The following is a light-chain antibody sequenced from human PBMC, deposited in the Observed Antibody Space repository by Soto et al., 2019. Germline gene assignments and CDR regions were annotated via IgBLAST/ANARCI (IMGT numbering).Light chain of an antibody. Sequence: DIVMTESRATVTGSPGQRTTLSCRASQTVLSNLAWYQQKPGQAPRLLIYGASTRATGISARFSGSGSGTEFTLTISSLQSEDFAVYYCQQYNNLPITFGQGTRLQIK. CDR1: QTVLSN. CDR3: QQYNNLPIT. CDR2: GAS. J-gene: IGKJ5*01. V-gene: IGKV3-15*01.